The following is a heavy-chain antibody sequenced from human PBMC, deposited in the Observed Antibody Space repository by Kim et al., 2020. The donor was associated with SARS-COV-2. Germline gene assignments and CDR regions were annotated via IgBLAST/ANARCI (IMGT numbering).Heavy chain of an antibody. CDR3: ARDHGYCSSTSCRMDY. V-gene: IGHV1-69*01. Sequence: KFQGRVTITADESTSTAYMELSSLRSEDTAVYYCARDHGYCSSTSCRMDYWGQGTLVTVSS. J-gene: IGHJ4*02. D-gene: IGHD2-2*01.